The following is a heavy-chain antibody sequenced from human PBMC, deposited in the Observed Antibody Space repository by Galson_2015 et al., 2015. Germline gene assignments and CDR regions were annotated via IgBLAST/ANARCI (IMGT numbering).Heavy chain of an antibody. V-gene: IGHV1-8*01. D-gene: IGHD5-24*01. CDR3: ARGDGTAHSDEDWFDP. CDR1: GYTFTSYD. Sequence: SVKVSCKASGYTFTSYDINWVRQATGQGLEWMGWMNPNSGNTGYAQKFQGRVTMTRNTSISTAYMELSSLRSEDTAVYYCARGDGTAHSDEDWFDPWGQGTLVTVSS. J-gene: IGHJ5*02. CDR2: MNPNSGNT.